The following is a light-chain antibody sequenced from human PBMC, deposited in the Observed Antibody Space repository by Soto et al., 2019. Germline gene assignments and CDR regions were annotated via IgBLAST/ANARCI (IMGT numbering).Light chain of an antibody. CDR1: ESLLFTNGYNY. V-gene: IGKV2-28*01. J-gene: IGKJ3*01. CDR2: LGS. CDR3: MQGGETPFT. Sequence: DIVMTQSPLSLPVTPGEAASISCRSSESLLFTNGYNYLDWYVQKPGQSPQLLIYLGSHRAPGVPDRVSGSGSGTDFTLKISRVEAEDVGFYDCMQGGETPFTFGPGTKVDIK.